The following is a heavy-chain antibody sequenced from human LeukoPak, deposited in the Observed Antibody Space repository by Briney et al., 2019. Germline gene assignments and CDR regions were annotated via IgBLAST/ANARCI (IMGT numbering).Heavy chain of an antibody. J-gene: IGHJ3*02. D-gene: IGHD2-21*01. Sequence: PSGTLSLTCTVSGGSISSYYWSWIRQPPGKGLEWIGYIYYSGSTNYNPSLKRRVTISVDTSKNQFSLKLSSVTAADTAVYYCARLAVFGDAFDIWGQGTMVTVSS. CDR2: IYYSGST. V-gene: IGHV4-59*01. CDR1: GGSISSYY. CDR3: ARLAVFGDAFDI.